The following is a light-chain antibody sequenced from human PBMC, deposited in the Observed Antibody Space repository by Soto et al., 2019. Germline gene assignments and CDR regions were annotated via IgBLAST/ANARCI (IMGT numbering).Light chain of an antibody. V-gene: IGKV1-5*01. CDR3: QQYNSYSRT. Sequence: DIQMTQSPSTLSASVGDRVTITYRASQSISRWLAWYKQKPGKAPKLMIHDASSLESGVPSRFRGSGSGTEFTLTISSLQPDDFETYYCQQYNSYSRTFGQGTKVDIK. J-gene: IGKJ1*01. CDR2: DAS. CDR1: QSISRW.